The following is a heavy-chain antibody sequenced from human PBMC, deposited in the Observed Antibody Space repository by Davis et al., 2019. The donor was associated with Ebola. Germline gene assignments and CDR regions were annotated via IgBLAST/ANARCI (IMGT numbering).Heavy chain of an antibody. CDR2: ISAYNGNT. Sequence: ASVKVSCKASGYTFTSYGISWVRQAPGQGLEWMGWISAYNGNTNYAQKLQGRVTMTTDTSTSTAYMELRSLRSDDTAVYYCARDRGMLAAAGTFDYWGQGTLVTVSS. CDR1: GYTFTSYG. CDR3: ARDRGMLAAAGTFDY. D-gene: IGHD6-13*01. J-gene: IGHJ4*02. V-gene: IGHV1-18*01.